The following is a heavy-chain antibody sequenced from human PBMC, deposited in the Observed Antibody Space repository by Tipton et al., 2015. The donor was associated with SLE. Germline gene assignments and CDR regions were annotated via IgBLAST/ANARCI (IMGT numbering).Heavy chain of an antibody. J-gene: IGHJ4*01. CDR3: ARAVAGNSEYFDY. Sequence: TLSLTCSVSGDSISRDTYYWAWGWVRQPPGKGLEGIGYIYNSGGTYYNPSPKSRVTISIDTSKNQFSLKVNSVAAADTALYYCARAVAGNSEYFDYWGHGTLVTVSS. CDR2: IYNSGGT. D-gene: IGHD6-19*01. V-gene: IGHV4-31*03. CDR1: GDSISRDTYY.